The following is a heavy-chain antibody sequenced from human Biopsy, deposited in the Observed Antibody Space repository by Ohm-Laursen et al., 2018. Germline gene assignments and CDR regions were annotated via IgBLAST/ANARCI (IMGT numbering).Heavy chain of an antibody. Sequence: GTLSLTCPVSGASVSSGSYDWSWIRQPPGKGLEWIGNIYNDVSTKYNSSLRSRVTISADKSANQFSLKLRSVTAADTAVYYCARGYAGLYEAFDFWGQGTVVTVAS. CDR1: GASVSSGSYD. V-gene: IGHV4-61*01. D-gene: IGHD5-18*01. J-gene: IGHJ3*01. CDR2: IYNDVST. CDR3: ARGYAGLYEAFDF.